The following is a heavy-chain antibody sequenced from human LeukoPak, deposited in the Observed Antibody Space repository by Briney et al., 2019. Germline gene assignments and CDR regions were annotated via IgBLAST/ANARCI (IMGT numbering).Heavy chain of an antibody. D-gene: IGHD3-10*01. V-gene: IGHV1-46*01. Sequence: ASVKVSCKASGYTFTSYYIHWMRQAPGQGPEWMGIINPSGGSTSYAQKFQARVTMTRDMSTRTVYMDLSSLRSEDTAIYYCAREPMVRGVIGDAFDIWGQGTMVTVSS. CDR1: GYTFTSYY. J-gene: IGHJ3*02. CDR3: AREPMVRGVIGDAFDI. CDR2: INPSGGST.